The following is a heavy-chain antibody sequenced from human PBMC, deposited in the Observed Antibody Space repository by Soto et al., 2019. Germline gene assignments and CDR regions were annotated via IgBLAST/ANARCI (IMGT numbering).Heavy chain of an antibody. Sequence: GGSLRLSCAASGFTFSSYWMDWVRQAPGKGLVWVSRINSDGSSTSYADSVKGRFTISRDNAKNTLYLQMNSLRAEDTAVYYCARALTPGSTRYSSSSGHWGQGTLVTVSS. CDR3: ARALTPGSTRYSSSSGH. V-gene: IGHV3-74*01. D-gene: IGHD6-6*01. CDR2: INSDGSST. CDR1: GFTFSSYW. J-gene: IGHJ4*02.